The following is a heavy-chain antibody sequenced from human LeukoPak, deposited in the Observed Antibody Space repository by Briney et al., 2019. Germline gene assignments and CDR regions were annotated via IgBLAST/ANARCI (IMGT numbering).Heavy chain of an antibody. CDR1: GFTFSSYW. D-gene: IGHD3-9*01. CDR2: INSDGSST. CDR3: ARDKGGFDWLVSPHNRFDP. Sequence: GGSLRLSCAASGFTFSSYWMHWVRQAPGKGLAWVSRINSDGSSTSYADSVKGRFTISRDNAKNTLYLQMNSLRAEDTAVYYCARDKGGFDWLVSPHNRFDPWGQGTLVTVSS. V-gene: IGHV3-74*01. J-gene: IGHJ5*02.